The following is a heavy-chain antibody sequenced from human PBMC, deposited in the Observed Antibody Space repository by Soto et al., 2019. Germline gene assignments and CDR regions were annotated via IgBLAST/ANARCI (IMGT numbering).Heavy chain of an antibody. CDR3: ARDWRGAEGFDP. D-gene: IGHD3-3*01. CDR2: IIPVFRTP. V-gene: IGHV1-69*05. CDR1: GGTFSSSA. Sequence: GASVKVSCKASGGTFSSSAISWVRQAPGQGLEWMGGIIPVFRTPNYAQNFRGRVTMTTDTSTTTSYMELRSLTSDDTAVYFCARDWRGAEGFDPWGQGTLVTVSS. J-gene: IGHJ5*02.